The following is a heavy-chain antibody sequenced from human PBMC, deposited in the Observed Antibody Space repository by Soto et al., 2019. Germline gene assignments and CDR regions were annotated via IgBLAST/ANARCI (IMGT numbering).Heavy chain of an antibody. CDR1: GFTFSSNS. Sequence: GGSLRLSCAASGFTFSSNSMNWVRQAPGKGLEWISYITSSSSTIYYADSVKGRFTISRDNAKNSVYLQMNSLRDEDTAVYYCARGRVGTAYFDYWGQGALVTVSS. D-gene: IGHD2-21*02. V-gene: IGHV3-48*02. CDR2: ITSSSSTI. CDR3: ARGRVGTAYFDY. J-gene: IGHJ4*02.